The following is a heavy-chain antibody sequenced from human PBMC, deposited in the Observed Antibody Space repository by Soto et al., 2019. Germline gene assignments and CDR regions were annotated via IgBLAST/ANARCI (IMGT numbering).Heavy chain of an antibody. CDR1: GYSFTDYH. Sequence: ASVKVSCKASGYSFTDYHIHWVRQAPGQGLEWLGRINPKSGGTSTAQKFQGWVTMTTGTSISTASMELTRLTSDDTAIYYCARGDSTDCSNGVCSFFYNHDMDVWGQGTTVTVSS. D-gene: IGHD2-8*01. J-gene: IGHJ6*02. V-gene: IGHV1-2*04. CDR2: INPKSGGT. CDR3: ARGDSTDCSNGVCSFFYNHDMDV.